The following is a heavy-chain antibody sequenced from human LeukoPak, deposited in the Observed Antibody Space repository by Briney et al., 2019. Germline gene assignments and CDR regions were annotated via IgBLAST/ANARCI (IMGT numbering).Heavy chain of an antibody. V-gene: IGHV4-30-2*01. D-gene: IGHD1-1*01. CDR1: GGSICSGGYY. CDR2: IYHSGST. J-gene: IGHJ5*02. CDR3: ARIGNRGTTGTTSGVP. Sequence: PSQTLSLTCTVSGGSICSGGYYWSWIRQPPGKGLEWIGYIYHSGSTYYNPSLKSRVTISVDRSKNQFSLKLSSVTAADTAVYYCARIGNRGTTGTTSGVPWGQGTLVTVSS.